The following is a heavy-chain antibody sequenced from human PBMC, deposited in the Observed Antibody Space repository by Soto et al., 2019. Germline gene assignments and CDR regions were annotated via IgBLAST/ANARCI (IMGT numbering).Heavy chain of an antibody. Sequence: SETLSLTCTVAGASMNGNYWIWVRQPPGKGLEWIGNMLYSGTTNYNPSLKSRVTMSLDTSVNQFSLRLSSVTAADTAVYYCARPNMWYGKIQEWGRGTLVT. V-gene: IGHV4-59*01. CDR2: MLYSGTT. CDR1: GASMNGNY. D-gene: IGHD2-15*01. J-gene: IGHJ1*01. CDR3: ARPNMWYGKIQE.